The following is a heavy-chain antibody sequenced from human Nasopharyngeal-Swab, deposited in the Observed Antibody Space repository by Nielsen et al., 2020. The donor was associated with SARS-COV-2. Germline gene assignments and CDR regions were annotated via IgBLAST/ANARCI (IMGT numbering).Heavy chain of an antibody. V-gene: IGHV3-23*01. J-gene: IGHJ4*02. CDR2: IKDDGTNT. Sequence: GESLKISCTASGVTFSTLWLSWVRQAPGKGPEWVSTIKDDGTNTHYADSVRGRFTISRDNSKSTMYLQMDSLRADDTAVYYCARETGYFDYWGQGTVVTVSS. CDR3: ARETGYFDY. CDR1: GVTFSTLW.